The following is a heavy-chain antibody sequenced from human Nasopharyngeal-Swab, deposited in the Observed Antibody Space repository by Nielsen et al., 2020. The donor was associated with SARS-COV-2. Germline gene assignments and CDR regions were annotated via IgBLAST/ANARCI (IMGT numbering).Heavy chain of an antibody. CDR1: GFSFSTFW. Sequence: GESLKISCAASGFSFSTFWLHWVRQVPGEGLVWVSRINTDGRRTNYAEPVKGRFTISRDNVKNMLYLQMNNLRPEDTAVYYCARDLGGFGGYWGQGTLATVSS. V-gene: IGHV3-74*01. J-gene: IGHJ4*02. CDR2: INTDGRRT. CDR3: ARDLGGFGGY. D-gene: IGHD4-23*01.